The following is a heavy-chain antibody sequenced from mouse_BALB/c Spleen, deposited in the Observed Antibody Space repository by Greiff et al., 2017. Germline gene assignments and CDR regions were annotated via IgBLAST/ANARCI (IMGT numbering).Heavy chain of an antibody. CDR2: ILPGSGST. CDR1: GYTFSSYW. D-gene: IGHD2-4*01. Sequence: QVQLKQSGAELMKPGASVKISCKATGYTFSSYWIEWVKQRPGHGLEWIGEILPGSGSTNYNEKFKGKATFTADTSSNTAYMQLSSLTSEDSAVYYCARREIYYDYPWFAYWGQGTLVTVSA. V-gene: IGHV1-9*01. CDR3: ARREIYYDYPWFAY. J-gene: IGHJ3*01.